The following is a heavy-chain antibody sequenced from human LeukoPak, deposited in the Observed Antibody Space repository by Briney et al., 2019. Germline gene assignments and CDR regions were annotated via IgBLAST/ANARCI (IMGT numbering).Heavy chain of an antibody. J-gene: IGHJ6*03. V-gene: IGHV3-30*04. D-gene: IGHD5-12*01. CDR2: ISYDGSNK. CDR1: GFTFSSYA. CDR3: AKDPWIGTKYYYYYYMDV. Sequence: GGSLRLSCAASGFTFSSYAMHWVRQAPGKGLEWVAVISYDGSNKYYADSVKGRFTISRDNSKNTLYLQMNSLRAEDTAVYYCAKDPWIGTKYYYYYYMDVWGKGTTVTVSS.